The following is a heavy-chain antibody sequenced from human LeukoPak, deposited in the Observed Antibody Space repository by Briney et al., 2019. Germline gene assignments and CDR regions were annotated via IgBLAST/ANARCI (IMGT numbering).Heavy chain of an antibody. CDR2: ISYDGIIK. CDR1: GFTFRSYA. CDR3: ARGDYGATKDGVDY. Sequence: GGSLRLSCAASGFTFRSYAMHWVRQAPGKGLEWVALISYDGIIKYYADSVKGRFTISRDSSQNTLYLQMHSLRAEDKAVYYCARGDYGATKDGVDYWGQGTLVTVSS. D-gene: IGHD4-17*01. V-gene: IGHV3-30*04. J-gene: IGHJ4*02.